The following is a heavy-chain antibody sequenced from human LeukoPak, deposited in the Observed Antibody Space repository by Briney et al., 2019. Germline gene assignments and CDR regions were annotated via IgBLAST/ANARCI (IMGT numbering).Heavy chain of an antibody. CDR1: GGSIRSSTYY. Sequence: PSETLSLTCTVSGGSIRSSTYYWGWIRQPPGKGLEWIGSISYSGSTYSNPSLKSRVTIAVDKSKNQFSLKLSSVTEADTAVYYCARHAIDSCVYYLDYFDYWGQGTLVTVSS. CDR2: ISYSGST. CDR3: ARHAIDSCVYYLDYFDY. V-gene: IGHV4-39*01. D-gene: IGHD3-22*01. J-gene: IGHJ4*02.